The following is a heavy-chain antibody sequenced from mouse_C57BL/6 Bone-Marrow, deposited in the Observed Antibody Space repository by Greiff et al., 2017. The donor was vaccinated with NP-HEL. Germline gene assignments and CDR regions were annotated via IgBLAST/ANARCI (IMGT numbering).Heavy chain of an antibody. Sequence: EVQGVESGGGLVQPGGSMKLSCVASGFTFSNYWMNWVRQSPEKGLEWVAQIRLKSDNYATHYAESVKGRFTISRDDSKSSVYLQLINLRAEDTVIYSCTGYYSNYYAMDYGGQGTSVTVSS. CDR2: IRLKSDNYAT. V-gene: IGHV6-3*01. CDR1: GFTFSNYW. D-gene: IGHD2-5*01. J-gene: IGHJ4*01. CDR3: TGYYSNYYAMDY.